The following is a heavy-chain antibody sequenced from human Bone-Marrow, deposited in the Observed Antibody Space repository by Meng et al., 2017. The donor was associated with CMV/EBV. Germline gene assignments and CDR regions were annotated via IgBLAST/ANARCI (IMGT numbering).Heavy chain of an antibody. CDR3: ARDSYYYDSSGYPGNAFDI. D-gene: IGHD3-22*01. CDR1: GYTFTGYY. J-gene: IGHJ3*02. V-gene: IGHV1-2*02. Sequence: ASVKVSCKASGYTFTGYYMHWVRQAPGQGLEWMGWINPNSGGTNYAQKFQGRVTMTRDTSISTAYMELSRLRSDDTAVYYCARDSYYYDSSGYPGNAFDIWGQGPMVTFSS. CDR2: INPNSGGT.